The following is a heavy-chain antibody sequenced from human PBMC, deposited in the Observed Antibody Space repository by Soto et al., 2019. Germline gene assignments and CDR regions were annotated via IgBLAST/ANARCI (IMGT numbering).Heavy chain of an antibody. J-gene: IGHJ3*02. CDR1: GYSFTSYW. Sequence: GESLKISCKGSGYSFTSYWIGWVRQMPGKGLEWMGIVYPGDSDTRYSPSFQGQVTISADKSISTAYLQWSSLKASDTAMYYCARPSSSGWYRMGAFDIWGQGTMVTVSS. CDR2: VYPGDSDT. V-gene: IGHV5-51*01. D-gene: IGHD6-19*01. CDR3: ARPSSSGWYRMGAFDI.